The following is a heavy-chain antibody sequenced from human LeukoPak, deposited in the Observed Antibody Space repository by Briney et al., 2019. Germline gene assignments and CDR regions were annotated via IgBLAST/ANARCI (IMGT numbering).Heavy chain of an antibody. CDR3: ATSYDSSPNDAFDI. Sequence: GGSLRLSCVASGFPFSSYWMTWVRQAPGKGLEWVAVISYDGSNKYYADSVKGRFTISRDNSKNTLYLQMNSLRAEDTAVYYCATSYDSSPNDAFDIWGQGTMVTVSS. CDR1: GFPFSSYW. CDR2: ISYDGSNK. V-gene: IGHV3-30*03. D-gene: IGHD3-22*01. J-gene: IGHJ3*02.